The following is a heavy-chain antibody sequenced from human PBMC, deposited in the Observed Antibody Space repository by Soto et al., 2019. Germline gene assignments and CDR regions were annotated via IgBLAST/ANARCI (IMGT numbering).Heavy chain of an antibody. J-gene: IGHJ4*02. V-gene: IGHV1-8*02. CDR2: INPYSGNT. Sequence: GASVKVSCKASGYTFTSYGISWVRQAPGQGLEWMGWINPYSGNTGYAQKFQGRVTTTRNTSISTAYMELSSLRSEDTAVYYCARTLYGDNVDYWGQGTLVTVSS. CDR1: GYTFTSYG. D-gene: IGHD4-17*01. CDR3: ARTLYGDNVDY.